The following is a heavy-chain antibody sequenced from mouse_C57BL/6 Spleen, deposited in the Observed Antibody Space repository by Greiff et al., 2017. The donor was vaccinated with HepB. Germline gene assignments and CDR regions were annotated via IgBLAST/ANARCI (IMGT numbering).Heavy chain of an antibody. D-gene: IGHD3-2*02. J-gene: IGHJ2*01. Sequence: VTLKVSGAELVRPGASVKLSCTASGFNIKDYYMHWVKQRPEQGLEWIGRIDPEDGDTEYAPKFQGKATMTADTSSNTAYLQLSSLTSEDTAVYYCTTWETAQATVGLWGQGTTLTVSS. CDR2: IDPEDGDT. CDR3: TTWETAQATVGL. V-gene: IGHV14-1*01. CDR1: GFNIKDYY.